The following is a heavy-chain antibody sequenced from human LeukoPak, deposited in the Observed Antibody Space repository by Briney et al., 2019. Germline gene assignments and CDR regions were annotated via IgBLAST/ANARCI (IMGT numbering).Heavy chain of an antibody. CDR1: GFTFSSYG. J-gene: IGHJ4*02. CDR2: ISYDGSNK. V-gene: IGHV3-30*18. Sequence: GGSLRLSCAASGFTFSSYGMHWVRQAPGKGLEWVGVISYDGSNKYYADSVKGRYTISRDNSKNTLYLQMNSLRAEDTAVYYCAKQKYSSSWDPSSYYFDYWGQGTLVTVSS. D-gene: IGHD6-13*01. CDR3: AKQKYSSSWDPSSYYFDY.